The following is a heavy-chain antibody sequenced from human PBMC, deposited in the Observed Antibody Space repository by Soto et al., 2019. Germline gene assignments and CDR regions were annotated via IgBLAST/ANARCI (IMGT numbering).Heavy chain of an antibody. D-gene: IGHD3-22*01. V-gene: IGHV3-30*18. J-gene: IGHJ6*02. Sequence: GGSLRLSCAASGFTFSSYGMHWVRQAPGKGLEWVAVISYDGSNKYYADSVKGRFTISRDNSKNTLYLQMNSLRAEDTAVYYFAKDLTFPSYYDSSGLMDVWGQGTTVTVSS. CDR3: AKDLTFPSYYDSSGLMDV. CDR1: GFTFSSYG. CDR2: ISYDGSNK.